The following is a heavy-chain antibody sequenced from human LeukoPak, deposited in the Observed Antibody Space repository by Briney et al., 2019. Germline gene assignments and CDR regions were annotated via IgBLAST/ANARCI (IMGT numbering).Heavy chain of an antibody. CDR1: GGTFSSYT. CDR2: IITILGIA. CDR3: ARRGPPLFSSTTCYIDTFDY. Sequence: SVKVSCKASGGTFSSYTISWVRQAPGQGLEWMGRIITILGIANYAQKFQGRVTITADKSTGTVYMELSSLRSEVTAVYYCARRGPPLFSSTTCYIDTFDYWGQGTLVTVSS. D-gene: IGHD2-2*02. V-gene: IGHV1-69*02. J-gene: IGHJ4*02.